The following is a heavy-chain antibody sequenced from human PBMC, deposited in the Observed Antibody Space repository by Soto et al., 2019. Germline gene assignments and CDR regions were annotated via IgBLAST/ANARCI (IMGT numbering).Heavy chain of an antibody. CDR2: ISSSSSYI. J-gene: IGHJ5*02. Sequence: LRLSCAASGFTFSSYSMNWVRQAPGKGLEWVSSISSSSSYIYYADSVKGRFTISRDNAKNSLYLQMNSLRAEDTAVYYCARAPDTIYNWFDPWGQGTLVTVSS. D-gene: IGHD3-3*01. CDR3: ARAPDTIYNWFDP. V-gene: IGHV3-21*01. CDR1: GFTFSSYS.